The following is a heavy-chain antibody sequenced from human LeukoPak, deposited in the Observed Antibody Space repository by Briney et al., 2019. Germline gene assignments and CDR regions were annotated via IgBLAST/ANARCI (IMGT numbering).Heavy chain of an antibody. V-gene: IGHV3-20*04. CDR3: ARALYASSSWHTFDI. J-gene: IGHJ3*02. CDR2: INWNGANT. Sequence: GGSLRLSCAASGFSFDDYGMTWVRQAPGKGLEWVSVINWNGANTGYADSVKGRFTISKDNAKNSLHLQMNSLRAEDTAFYYCARALYASSSWHTFDIWGQGTMVTVSS. D-gene: IGHD6-13*01. CDR1: GFSFDDYG.